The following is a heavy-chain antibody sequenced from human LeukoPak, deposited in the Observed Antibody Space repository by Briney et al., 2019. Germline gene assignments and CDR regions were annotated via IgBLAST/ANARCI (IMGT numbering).Heavy chain of an antibody. V-gene: IGHV4-4*07. J-gene: IGHJ4*02. CDR3: ARVLLGGITMVRGVIITSGYYFDY. D-gene: IGHD3-10*01. CDR2: IYTSGST. Sequence: SETLSLTCTVSGGSISSYYWSWIRQPAGKGLEWIGRIYTSGSTNYNPSLKSRVTMSVDTSKNQFSLKLSSVAAADTAVYYCARVLLGGITMVRGVIITSGYYFDYWGQGTLVTVSS. CDR1: GGSISSYY.